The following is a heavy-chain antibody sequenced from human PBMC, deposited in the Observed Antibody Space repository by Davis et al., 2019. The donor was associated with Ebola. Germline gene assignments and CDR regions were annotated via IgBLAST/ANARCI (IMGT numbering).Heavy chain of an antibody. D-gene: IGHD2-8*01. V-gene: IGHV1-8*01. CDR3: ARRVYSRSGLDS. CDR1: GYTFTNYD. CDR2: LNPNSGNT. J-gene: IGHJ4*02. Sequence: AASVKVSCKTSGYTFTNYDINWVRQATGQGLEWMGWLNPNSGNTDSTHKFQGRLTMTKNISIGTAYMELSTLTSEDTAVYYCARRVYSRSGLDSWGQGTLVTVSS.